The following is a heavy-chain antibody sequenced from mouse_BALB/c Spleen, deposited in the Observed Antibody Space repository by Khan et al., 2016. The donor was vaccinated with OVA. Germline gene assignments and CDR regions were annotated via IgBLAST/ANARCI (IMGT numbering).Heavy chain of an antibody. D-gene: IGHD2-12*01. J-gene: IGHJ3*01. CDR1: GFSLITYG. CDR2: IWSDGST. Sequence: VQLQESGPGLVQPTQSLSITCTVSGFSLITYGVHWVRQSPGKGLEWLGVIWSDGSTDYNAAFISRLSITKDNSKSQVFFKMNSLQADDTAIYYWSRNSYRYDFTYWGRETLVTVSA. V-gene: IGHV2-2*01. CDR3: SRNSYRYDFTY.